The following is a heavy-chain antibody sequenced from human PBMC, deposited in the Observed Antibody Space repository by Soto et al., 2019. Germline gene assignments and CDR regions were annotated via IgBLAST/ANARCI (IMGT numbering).Heavy chain of an antibody. CDR1: GTSFSSYF. CDR3: ARVHSGWAAGHGFDV. D-gene: IGHD6-19*01. Sequence: SETLTLTCTVSGTSFSSYFWHWVRQPPGKGLEWIWHIYNSGRTNNNPSLKSRLTISLDTSDNDSSLRLISLTAADTAVYYCARVHSGWAAGHGFDVWGQGTTVTVSS. J-gene: IGHJ6*02. V-gene: IGHV4-59*01. CDR2: IYNSGRT.